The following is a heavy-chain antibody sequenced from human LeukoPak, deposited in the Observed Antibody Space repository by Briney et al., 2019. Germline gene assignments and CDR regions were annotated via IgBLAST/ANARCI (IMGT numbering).Heavy chain of an antibody. J-gene: IGHJ5*02. CDR1: GFTFSSSG. CDR2: ISYDGSNK. V-gene: IGHV3-30*18. CDR3: VKEGLLWFGELFGNENWFDP. D-gene: IGHD3-10*01. Sequence: GGSLRLSCAASGFTFSSSGMHWVRQAPGKGLEWMAVISYDGSNKYYADSVKGRFTISRDNSKNTLYLQMNSLRAEDTAVYYCVKEGLLWFGELFGNENWFDPWGQGTLVTVSS.